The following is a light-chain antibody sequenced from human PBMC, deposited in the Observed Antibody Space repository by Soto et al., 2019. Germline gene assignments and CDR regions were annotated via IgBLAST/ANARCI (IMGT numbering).Light chain of an antibody. CDR1: SSNIGAGYD. CDR3: QSYDSSLSAYV. Sequence: QSVLTQPPSVSGAPGQRVTISCTGSSSNIGAGYDVHWYQQLPGTAPKLLIYGNSNRPSGVPDRFSGSKSGTSASLAITGLQAEDEADYDCQSYDSSLSAYVFGNGTKVTVL. J-gene: IGLJ1*01. CDR2: GNS. V-gene: IGLV1-40*01.